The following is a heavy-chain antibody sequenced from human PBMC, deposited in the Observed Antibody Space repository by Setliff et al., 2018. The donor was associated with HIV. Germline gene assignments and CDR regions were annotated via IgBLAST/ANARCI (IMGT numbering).Heavy chain of an antibody. J-gene: IGHJ2*01. CDR1: GDSIAGGRYF. D-gene: IGHD2-8*01. CDR2: IYHSGST. V-gene: IGHV4-38-2*02. CDR3: AREYVSRLYWYFDL. Sequence: SETLSLTCTVSGDSIAGGRYFWSWIRQPAGKGLEWIGSIYHSGSTYYNPSLRSRVTISVYTSKNQFSLKLSSVTAADTAVYYCAREYVSRLYWYFDLWGRGTLVTVSS.